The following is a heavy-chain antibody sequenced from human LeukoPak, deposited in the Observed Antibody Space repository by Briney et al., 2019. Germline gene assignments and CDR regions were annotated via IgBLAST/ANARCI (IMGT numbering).Heavy chain of an antibody. CDR1: GYTFTSYY. Sequence: ASVKVSCKASGYTFTSYYMHWVRQAPGQGLEWMGIINPSGGSTSYAQKFQGRVTITRDTSTSTVYMELSSLRSEDTAVYYCARDWGSYGYGYWGQGTLVTVSS. CDR3: ARDWGSYGYGY. D-gene: IGHD5-18*01. CDR2: INPSGGST. V-gene: IGHV1-46*01. J-gene: IGHJ4*02.